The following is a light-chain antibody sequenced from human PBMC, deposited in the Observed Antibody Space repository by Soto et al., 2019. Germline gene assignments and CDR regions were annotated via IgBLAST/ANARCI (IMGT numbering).Light chain of an antibody. V-gene: IGKV3-20*01. J-gene: IGKJ4*01. CDR3: QQYGSSPLT. CDR1: QSVSSNY. Sequence: EIVLSQSPGTLSLSPGDRATLCCRASQSVSSNYLACFQQKPGQAPRLLIYGASSRATGSPNRFSGSGSGTDFTLTIFRLEPEDFAVYYCQQYGSSPLTFGGGTKVDI. CDR2: GAS.